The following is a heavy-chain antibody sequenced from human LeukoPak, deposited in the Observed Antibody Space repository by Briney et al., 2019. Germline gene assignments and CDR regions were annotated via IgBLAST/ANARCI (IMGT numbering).Heavy chain of an antibody. CDR3: ARSPLFAEEGAFDI. Sequence: SETLSLTCTVSGGSISSSSYYWGWIRQPPGKGLEWIGYIYYSGSTYYNPSLKSRVTISLDTSKNQFSLKLSSVTAADTALYYCARSPLFAEEGAFDIWGQGTMVTVSS. CDR1: GGSISSSSYY. J-gene: IGHJ3*02. V-gene: IGHV4-39*07. D-gene: IGHD2-21*01. CDR2: IYYSGST.